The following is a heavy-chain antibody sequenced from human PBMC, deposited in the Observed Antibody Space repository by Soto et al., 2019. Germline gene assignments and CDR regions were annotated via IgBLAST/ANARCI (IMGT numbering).Heavy chain of an antibody. D-gene: IGHD3-10*01. V-gene: IGHV2-5*01. Sequence: SGPTLVNPTQTLTLTCTFSGFSLSTSGVGVGWIRQPPGKALERLALIYWNDDKRYSPSLKSRLTITKDTPKSQVVLTMTNMDPVDTATYYCAHTRITMVRGVYDYWGQGTLVTVSS. CDR3: AHTRITMVRGVYDY. J-gene: IGHJ4*02. CDR2: IYWNDDK. CDR1: GFSLSTSGVG.